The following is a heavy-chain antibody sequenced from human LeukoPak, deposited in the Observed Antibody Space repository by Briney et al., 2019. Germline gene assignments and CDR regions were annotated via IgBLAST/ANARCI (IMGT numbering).Heavy chain of an antibody. D-gene: IGHD2-2*01. V-gene: IGHV6-1*01. CDR1: GDSVSSNSAA. Sequence: SQTLSLTCAISGDSVSSNSAAWNWIRQSPSRGLEWLGRTYYRSKWYNDYAVSVKSRITINPDTSKNQFSLQLNSVTPEDTAVYYCAGGTYCSSTSCYRHYGMDVWGQGTTVTVSS. CDR3: AGGTYCSSTSCYRHYGMDV. J-gene: IGHJ6*02. CDR2: TYYRSKWYN.